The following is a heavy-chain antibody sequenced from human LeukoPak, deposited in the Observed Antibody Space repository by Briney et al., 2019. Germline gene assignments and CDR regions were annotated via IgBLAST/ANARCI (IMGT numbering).Heavy chain of an antibody. CDR3: AKDVPVAYFDY. Sequence: GGSLRLSCAASGFTVSSNYMSWVRQAPGKGLEWVAFVRYDESTKFYADSVKGRFTISRDNSKTTLYLQMNSLRAEDTAVYYCAKDVPVAYFDYWGQGTLVTVSS. D-gene: IGHD2-2*01. V-gene: IGHV3-30*02. J-gene: IGHJ4*02. CDR1: GFTVSSNY. CDR2: VRYDESTK.